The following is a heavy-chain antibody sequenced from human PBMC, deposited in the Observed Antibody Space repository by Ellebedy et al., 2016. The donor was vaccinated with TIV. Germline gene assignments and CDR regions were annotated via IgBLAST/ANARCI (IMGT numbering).Heavy chain of an antibody. CDR1: GFTFTNYW. CDR2: IKQGGSEK. Sequence: GESLKISCAASGFTFTNYWMSWVRQAPGKGLEWVATIKQGGSEKYYVDSVKGRFTISRDNSKNTLFLQMNSLRAEDTAVYYCGTPGGYVSGFGQWGQGTLVIVSS. CDR3: GTPGGYVSGFGQ. J-gene: IGHJ4*02. D-gene: IGHD2-15*01. V-gene: IGHV3-7*03.